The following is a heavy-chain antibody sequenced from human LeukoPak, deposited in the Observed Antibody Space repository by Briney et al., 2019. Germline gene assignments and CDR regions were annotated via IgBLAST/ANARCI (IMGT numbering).Heavy chain of an antibody. D-gene: IGHD3-9*01. Sequence: GGSLRLSCAASGFTFSNYSMNWVRQAPGKGLEWVSSISSSSIYIYYADSLKGRFTISRDNAKNSLSLQMNSLGAEDTAVYYCARDGSYYDILTGYYDYWGQGTLVTVSS. CDR2: ISSSSIYI. CDR1: GFTFSNYS. CDR3: ARDGSYYDILTGYYDY. V-gene: IGHV3-21*01. J-gene: IGHJ4*02.